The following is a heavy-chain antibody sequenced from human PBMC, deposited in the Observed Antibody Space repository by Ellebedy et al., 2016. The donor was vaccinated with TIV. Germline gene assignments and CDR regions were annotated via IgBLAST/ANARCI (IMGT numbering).Heavy chain of an antibody. J-gene: IGHJ4*02. Sequence: ASVKVSCXASGYTFTGYYMHWVRQAPGQGLEWMGWINPNSGGTNYAQKFQGRVTMTEDTSTDTAYMELSGLRSEDTAVYYCATDSWSSSAFDYWGQGTLVTVSS. V-gene: IGHV1-2*02. D-gene: IGHD6-6*01. CDR1: GYTFTGYY. CDR2: INPNSGGT. CDR3: ATDSWSSSAFDY.